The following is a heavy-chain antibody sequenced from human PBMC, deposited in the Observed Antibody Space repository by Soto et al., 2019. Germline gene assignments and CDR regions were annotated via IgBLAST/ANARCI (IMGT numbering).Heavy chain of an antibody. V-gene: IGHV4-59*01. CDR3: ARDLQGGDHILTYYYMDV. CDR2: VYYSGST. D-gene: IGHD3-9*01. J-gene: IGHJ6*03. CDR1: GGSISSYY. Sequence: SETLSLTCTVSGGSISSYYWSWIRQPPGKGLEWIGYVYYSGSTNYNPSLKSRVTISVDTSKNQFSLKLSSVTAADTAVYYCARDLQGGDHILTYYYMDVWGKGTTVTVSS.